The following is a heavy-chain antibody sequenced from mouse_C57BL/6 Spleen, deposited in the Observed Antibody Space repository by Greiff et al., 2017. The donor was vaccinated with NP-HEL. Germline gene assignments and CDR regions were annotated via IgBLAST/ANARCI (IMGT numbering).Heavy chain of an antibody. Sequence: QVQLQQPGAELVRPGSSVKLSCKASGYTFTSYWMDWVKQRPGQGLEWIGNIYPSDSETHYNQKFKGKATLTVDKSSSTAYMQLSSLTSEDSAVYYCARYDAMDYWGQGTSVTVSS. V-gene: IGHV1-61*01. CDR1: GYTFTSYW. J-gene: IGHJ4*01. CDR2: IYPSDSET. CDR3: ARYDAMDY.